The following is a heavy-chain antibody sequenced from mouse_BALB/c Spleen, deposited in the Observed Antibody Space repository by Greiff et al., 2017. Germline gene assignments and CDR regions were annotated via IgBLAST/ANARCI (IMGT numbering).Heavy chain of an antibody. CDR2: ISDGGSYT. Sequence: EVMLVESGGGLVKPGGSLKLSCAASGFTFSDYYMYWVRQTPEKRLEWVATISDGGSYTYYPDSVKGRFTISRDNAKNNLYLQMSSLKSEDTAMYYCASPYDYDVGWFAYWGQGTLVTVSA. D-gene: IGHD2-4*01. CDR3: ASPYDYDVGWFAY. J-gene: IGHJ3*01. CDR1: GFTFSDYY. V-gene: IGHV5-4*02.